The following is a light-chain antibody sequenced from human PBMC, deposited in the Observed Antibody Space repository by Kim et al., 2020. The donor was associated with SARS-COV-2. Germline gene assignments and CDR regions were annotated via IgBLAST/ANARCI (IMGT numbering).Light chain of an antibody. V-gene: IGLV3-19*01. Sequence: VGVGQTGNSTCQGDSLRSYYATWYQQKAGQAPILVIYSKNNRPAGIPERFSGTSAGNTASLTITGKEAGDEADYYCNSRGSNDDVVFGGGTQLTVL. CDR2: SKN. J-gene: IGLJ2*01. CDR3: NSRGSNDDVV. CDR1: SLRSYY.